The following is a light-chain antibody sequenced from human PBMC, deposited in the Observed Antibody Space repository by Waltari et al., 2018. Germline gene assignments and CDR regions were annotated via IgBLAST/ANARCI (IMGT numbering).Light chain of an antibody. Sequence: EIVLTQSPGTLSLSPGEGATLSCRASQSVGRSLVWYQQKPGQAPRLVISGASSRATGIPDRFSDSGSGTDFSLTISRLEPEDFAVYYCQHYVRLPVTFGRGTKVEIK. CDR3: QHYVRLPVT. CDR1: QSVGRS. V-gene: IGKV3-20*01. J-gene: IGKJ4*02. CDR2: GAS.